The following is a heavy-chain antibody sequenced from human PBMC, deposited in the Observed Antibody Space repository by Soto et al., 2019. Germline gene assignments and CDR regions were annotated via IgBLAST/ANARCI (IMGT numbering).Heavy chain of an antibody. CDR1: GGTLGSYA. D-gene: IGHD3-3*01. V-gene: IGHV1-69*13. CDR2: IIPIFGTA. CDR3: ASEGQTIFGVVIPSS. Sequence: SAKCSGTDSGGTLGSYAISWGRQASGQGLEWMGGIIPIFGTANYAQKFQGRVTITADESTSTAYMELSSLRSEDTAVYYCASEGQTIFGVVIPSSWGQGTLVTVSS. J-gene: IGHJ4*02.